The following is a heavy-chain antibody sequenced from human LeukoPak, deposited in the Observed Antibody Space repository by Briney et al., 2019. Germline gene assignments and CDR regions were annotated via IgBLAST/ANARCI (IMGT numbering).Heavy chain of an antibody. CDR2: IKQDGSEK. CDR3: ARETNGVCYDY. V-gene: IGHV3-7*01. D-gene: IGHD2-8*01. J-gene: IGHJ4*02. Sequence: GGSLRLSCAASGFTFSSYWMSWVRQAPGKGLEWVANIKQDGSEKYYVDFVKGRFTISRDNAKNSLYLQMNSLRAEDTAVYYCARETNGVCYDYWGQGTLVTVSS. CDR1: GFTFSSYW.